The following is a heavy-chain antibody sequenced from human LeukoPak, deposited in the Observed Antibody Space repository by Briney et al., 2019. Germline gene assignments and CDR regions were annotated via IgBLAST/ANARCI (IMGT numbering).Heavy chain of an antibody. Sequence: SETLSLTCTVSGASFSSSTYYWGWIRQPPGEGLESSGSIYYSGSTYYNPSLKSRVTMSVDTSKNQFSLKLSSVTAADTAVYYCARHAGGISATGTRPFHYWGQGTLDSVSS. V-gene: IGHV4-39*01. J-gene: IGHJ4*02. CDR3: ARHAGGISATGTRPFHY. D-gene: IGHD6-13*01. CDR1: GASFSSSTYY. CDR2: IYYSGST.